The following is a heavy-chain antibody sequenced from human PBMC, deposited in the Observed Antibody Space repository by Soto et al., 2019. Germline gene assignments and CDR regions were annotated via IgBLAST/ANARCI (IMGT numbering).Heavy chain of an antibody. CDR1: GFSFSTYN. CDR2: ISTTSFTI. CDR3: ARDRCYDGTCYSASDS. Sequence: LRLSCAASGFSFSTYNMDWVRQAPGKRPEWIAYISTTSFTIYYADSVKGRFTISRDNDRNSLYLEMNSLRDEDTAVYYCARDRCYDGTCYSASDSWGQGTLVTVSS. J-gene: IGHJ5*01. D-gene: IGHD2-15*01. V-gene: IGHV3-48*02.